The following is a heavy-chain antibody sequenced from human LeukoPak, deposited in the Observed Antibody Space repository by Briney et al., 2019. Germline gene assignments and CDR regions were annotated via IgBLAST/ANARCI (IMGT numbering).Heavy chain of an antibody. V-gene: IGHV4-4*07. CDR3: ARVAPFQVLGSGTHRGMDV. J-gene: IGHJ6*02. CDR2: IYTSGST. CDR1: GGSISSYY. Sequence: SETLSLTCTVSGGSISSYYWSWIRQPAGKGLEWIGRIYTSGSTNYNPSLKSRVTMSVDTSKNQFSLKLSSVTAADTAVYYCARVAPFQVLGSGTHRGMDVWGQGTTVTVSS. D-gene: IGHD3-10*01.